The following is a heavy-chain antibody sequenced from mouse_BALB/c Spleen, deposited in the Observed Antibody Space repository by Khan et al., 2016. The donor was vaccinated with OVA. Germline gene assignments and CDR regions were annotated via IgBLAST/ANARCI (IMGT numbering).Heavy chain of an antibody. CDR3: ARYFGSRFAY. J-gene: IGHJ3*01. D-gene: IGHD1-1*01. CDR1: GYTFSNSW. Sequence: QVQLQQSGAELVRPGSSVKISCKASGYTFSNSWMNWVKQRPGQGLEWIGQIFPGNENADYNGKFKGKDTLTADKASRTAYMPLTSLTSEDAAVYFCARYFGSRFAYWGQGTLATVSA. V-gene: IGHV1-80*01. CDR2: IFPGNENA.